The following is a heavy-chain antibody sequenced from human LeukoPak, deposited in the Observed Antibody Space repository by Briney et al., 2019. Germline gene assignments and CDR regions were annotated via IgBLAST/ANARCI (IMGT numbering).Heavy chain of an antibody. V-gene: IGHV1-18*01. Sequence: ASVKVSCKASGYTFTSYGISWVRQAPGQGLEWMGWISAYNGNTNYAQKLQGRVTMTTDTSTSTAYMELRSLRSDDTAVYDCARGYSSSWDYYYYYMDVWGKGTTVTVSS. CDR2: ISAYNGNT. D-gene: IGHD6-13*01. CDR1: GYTFTSYG. J-gene: IGHJ6*03. CDR3: ARGYSSSWDYYYYYMDV.